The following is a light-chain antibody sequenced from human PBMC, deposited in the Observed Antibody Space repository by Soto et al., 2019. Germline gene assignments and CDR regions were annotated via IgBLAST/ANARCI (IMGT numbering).Light chain of an antibody. J-gene: IGKJ4*01. CDR3: QQYGSSPLVT. CDR2: GAS. Sequence: EIVLTQSPGTLSLSPGERATLSCRASQSVSSGYLAWYQQRPGQAPRLLIYGASSRAAGIPDRFSGSGSGTDFTLTISRLEPEDLAVYYCQQYGSSPLVTFGGGTKVEIK. CDR1: QSVSSGY. V-gene: IGKV3-20*01.